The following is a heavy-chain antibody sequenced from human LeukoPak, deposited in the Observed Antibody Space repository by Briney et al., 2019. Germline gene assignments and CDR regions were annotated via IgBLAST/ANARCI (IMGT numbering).Heavy chain of an antibody. D-gene: IGHD2-2*01. CDR2: IKQDGSEK. CDR1: GFTLDDYG. V-gene: IGHV3-7*01. J-gene: IGHJ4*02. Sequence: GGSLRLSCAASGFTLDDYGMSWVRQAPGKGLEGVANIKQDGSEKHYVDSVKGRFPISRDNAKNSLYLQIDSLRAEDTAVYYCARNVPGDYWGQGTLVTVSS. CDR3: ARNVPGDY.